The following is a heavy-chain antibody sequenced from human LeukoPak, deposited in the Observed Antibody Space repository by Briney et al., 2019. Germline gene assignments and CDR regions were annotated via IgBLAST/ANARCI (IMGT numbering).Heavy chain of an antibody. J-gene: IGHJ4*02. D-gene: IGHD3-22*01. Sequence: GASVKVSCKASGYSFTGYYIHWVRQAPGQGLEWMAWINPNTGGSNYAQKFQGRVTITMDTSISTAYMDLSRLKSDDTAVYYCAKGGGNYYDNDYWGQGTLVTVSS. V-gene: IGHV1-2*02. CDR1: GYSFTGYY. CDR2: INPNTGGS. CDR3: AKGGGNYYDNDY.